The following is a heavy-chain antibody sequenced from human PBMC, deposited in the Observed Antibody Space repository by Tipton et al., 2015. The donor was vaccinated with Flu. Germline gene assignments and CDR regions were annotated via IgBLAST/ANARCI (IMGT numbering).Heavy chain of an antibody. V-gene: IGHV3-23*01. CDR2: ITGSDGRT. CDR1: GFTFSSYA. CDR3: AVGYTPYYFDY. J-gene: IGHJ4*02. Sequence: SLRLSCAASGFTFSSYAMSWVRQTPEKGLEWVSGITGSDGRTFYADSAKGRFTISRDNSKNTLYLQMNSLRAEDTAVYYCAVGYTPYYFDYWGQGTLVTVSS. D-gene: IGHD6-13*01.